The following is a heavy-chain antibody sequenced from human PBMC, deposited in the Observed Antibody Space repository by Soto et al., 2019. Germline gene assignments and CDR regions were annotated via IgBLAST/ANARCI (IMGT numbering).Heavy chain of an antibody. V-gene: IGHV3-21*01. J-gene: IGHJ3*02. D-gene: IGHD6-19*01. Sequence: LSLTCAASGFTFSSYSMNWVRQAPGKGLEWVSSISSSSSYIYYADSVKGRFTISRDNAKNSLYLQMNSLRAEDTAVYYCARSASGQWLVLYAFDIWGQGTMVTVSS. CDR2: ISSSSSYI. CDR3: ARSASGQWLVLYAFDI. CDR1: GFTFSSYS.